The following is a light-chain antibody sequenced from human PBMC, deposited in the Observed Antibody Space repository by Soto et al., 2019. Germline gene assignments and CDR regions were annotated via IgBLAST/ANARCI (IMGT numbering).Light chain of an antibody. CDR3: QHYGSSPFT. J-gene: IGKJ3*01. V-gene: IGKV3-20*01. Sequence: EIVLTQSPGTLSLSPGERATLSCRASQSVSSSYLAWYQQKPGQAPRLLVYGASSRATGIPDRFSGSGSETDLTLTIIRVEPEDFAVYYCQHYGSSPFTFGPGTRVDIK. CDR1: QSVSSSY. CDR2: GAS.